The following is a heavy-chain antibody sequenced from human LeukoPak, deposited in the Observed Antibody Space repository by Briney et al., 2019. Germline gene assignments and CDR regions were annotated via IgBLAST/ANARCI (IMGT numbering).Heavy chain of an antibody. Sequence: SETLSLTCTVSGGSISSSSYYWGWIRQPPGKGLEWSGSIYYSRSTYYNPSLKTRVTISVDTSKNQFSLKLSSVTAAETAVYYCARHLWVATSPRPFDPWGQGTLVTVSS. CDR3: ARHLWVATSPRPFDP. V-gene: IGHV4-39*01. CDR2: IYYSRST. CDR1: GGSISSSSYY. J-gene: IGHJ5*02. D-gene: IGHD5-12*01.